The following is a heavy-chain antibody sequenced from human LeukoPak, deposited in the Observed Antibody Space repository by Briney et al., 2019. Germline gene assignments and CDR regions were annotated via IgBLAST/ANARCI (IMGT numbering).Heavy chain of an antibody. V-gene: IGHV4-4*07. CDR3: ERDGPSETSYYYYYMDV. CDR2: IYTSGST. J-gene: IGHJ6*03. CDR1: GGSISSYY. Sequence: SETLSLTCTVSGGSISSYYWSWIRQPAGKGLEWIGRIYTSGSTNYNPSLKSRVTMSVDTSKNQFSLKLSSVTAADTAVYYCERDGPSETSYYYYYMDVWGKGTTVTVSS. D-gene: IGHD6-6*01.